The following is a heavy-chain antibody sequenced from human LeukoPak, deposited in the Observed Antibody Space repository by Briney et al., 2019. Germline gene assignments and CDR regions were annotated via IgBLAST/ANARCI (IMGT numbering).Heavy chain of an antibody. D-gene: IGHD4-23*01. Sequence: SETLSLTCTVSGGSISSYYWSWIRQPAGKGLEWIGRTYTSGSTNYNPSLKSRVTMSVDTSKNQFSLKLSSVTAADTAVYYCARETTVVTPGRSDVFDIWGQGTMVTVSS. V-gene: IGHV4-4*07. J-gene: IGHJ3*02. CDR2: TYTSGST. CDR3: ARETTVVTPGRSDVFDI. CDR1: GGSISSYY.